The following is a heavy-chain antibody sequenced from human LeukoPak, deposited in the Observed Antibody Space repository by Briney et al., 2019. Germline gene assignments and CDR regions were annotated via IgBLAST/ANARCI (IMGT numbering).Heavy chain of an antibody. Sequence: SVKVSCTASGGTFSSYAISWVRQAPGQGLEWMGGIIPIFGTANYAQKFQGRVTITADESTSTAYMELSSLRSEDTAVYYCARTPFVVTVAYNWFDPWGQGTLVTVSS. CDR1: GGTFSSYA. V-gene: IGHV1-69*01. CDR2: IIPIFGTA. CDR3: ARTPFVVTVAYNWFDP. J-gene: IGHJ5*02. D-gene: IGHD2-15*01.